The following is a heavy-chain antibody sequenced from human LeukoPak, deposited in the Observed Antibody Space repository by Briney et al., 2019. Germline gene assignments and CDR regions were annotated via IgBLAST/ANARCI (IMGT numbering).Heavy chain of an antibody. J-gene: IGHJ4*02. D-gene: IGHD6-13*01. Sequence: GGSLRLSCAASGFTFSSYWMSLVRQAPGKGLEWVANIKQDGSEKYYVDSVKGRFTISRDNAKNSLYLQMNSLRAEDTAVYYCAGDLRGFSSSWPIDYWGQGTLVTVSS. V-gene: IGHV3-7*01. CDR3: AGDLRGFSSSWPIDY. CDR2: IKQDGSEK. CDR1: GFTFSSYW.